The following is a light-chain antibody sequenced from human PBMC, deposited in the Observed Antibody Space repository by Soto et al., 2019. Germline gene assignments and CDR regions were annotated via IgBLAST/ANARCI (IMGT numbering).Light chain of an antibody. CDR3: QQHGQWPIT. CDR2: GRS. V-gene: IGKV3D-15*01. CDR1: RSVNSN. Sequence: EIVMTPSPSTLSVSPGERATLSCRASRSVNSNYLAWYQQNPGQAPRLLIYGRSKMATDIPDSFSGSGSETEFTLTISSLQPEDFATYYCQQHGQWPITFGQGTRLEIK. J-gene: IGKJ5*01.